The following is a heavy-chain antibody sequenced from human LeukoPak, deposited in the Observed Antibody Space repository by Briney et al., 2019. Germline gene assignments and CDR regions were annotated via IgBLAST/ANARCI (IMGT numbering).Heavy chain of an antibody. D-gene: IGHD1-26*01. CDR3: ARDSGSYSANFDY. Sequence: TSETLSLTCAVSGGSISSSNWWSWVRQPPGKGLEWIGEIYHSGSTNYNPSLKSRVTISVDKSKNQFSLKLSSVTAADTAVYYCARDSGSYSANFDYWGQGTLVTVSS. J-gene: IGHJ4*02. CDR2: IYHSGST. CDR1: GGSISSSNW. V-gene: IGHV4-4*02.